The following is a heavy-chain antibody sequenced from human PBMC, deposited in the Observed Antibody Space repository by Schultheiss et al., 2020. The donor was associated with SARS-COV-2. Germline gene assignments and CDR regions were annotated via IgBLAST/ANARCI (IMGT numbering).Heavy chain of an antibody. V-gene: IGHV4-61*01. Sequence: SETLSLTCTVSGGSIGGSISGFYWWSWIRQPPGKGLEWIGYIYYSGSTNYNPSLKSRVTISLDTSKNQFSLKLSSVTAGDTAVYYCARATGYYYGSGSYYKASPRRNLAFDIWGQGTRVTVSS. CDR3: ARATGYYYGSGSYYKASPRRNLAFDI. J-gene: IGHJ3*02. D-gene: IGHD3-10*01. CDR1: GGSIGGSISGFYW. CDR2: IYYSGST.